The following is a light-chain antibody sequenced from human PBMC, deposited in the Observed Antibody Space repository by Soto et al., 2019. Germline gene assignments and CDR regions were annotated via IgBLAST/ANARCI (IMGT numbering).Light chain of an antibody. CDR2: GAS. J-gene: IGKJ1*01. V-gene: IGKV3-20*01. CDR3: QQYANSPIT. CDR1: QCVSSRS. Sequence: KASQCVSSRSLAWYQQKLGQAPRLPIYGASNRATGIPGRFSASGSGTDFTLTITPLEPEDFAVYFCQQYANSPITFGQGTKVDIK.